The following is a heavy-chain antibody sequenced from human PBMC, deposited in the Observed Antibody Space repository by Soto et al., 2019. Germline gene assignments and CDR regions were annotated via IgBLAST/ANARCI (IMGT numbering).Heavy chain of an antibody. V-gene: IGHV1-18*01. CDR3: AASSPAFDY. CDR2: ITTDKGKT. CDR1: GYTFTSHG. J-gene: IGHJ4*02. Sequence: GASVKVSCKTSGYTFTSHGVSWVRQAPGQGLEWMGWITTDKGKTTYAQKFQGRVAMTTDTSTSTAYMELRSLRSDDTAVYYCAASSPAFDYWGQGALVTVSS.